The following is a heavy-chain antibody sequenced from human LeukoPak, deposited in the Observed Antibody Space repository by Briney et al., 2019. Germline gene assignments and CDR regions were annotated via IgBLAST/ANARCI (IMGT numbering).Heavy chain of an antibody. J-gene: IGHJ3*02. CDR3: ARGGSRQWLAGDAFDI. D-gene: IGHD6-19*01. Sequence: SETLSLTCTLSGGSISSYYWSWIRQPPGKGLEWIGYIYYSGSTNYNPSLKSRVTISVDTSKNQFSLKLSSVTAADTAVYYCARGGSRQWLAGDAFDIWGQGTMVTVSS. CDR2: IYYSGST. V-gene: IGHV4-59*01. CDR1: GGSISSYY.